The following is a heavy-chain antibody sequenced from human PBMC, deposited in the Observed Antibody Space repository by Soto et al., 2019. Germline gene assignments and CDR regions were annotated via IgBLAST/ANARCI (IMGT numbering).Heavy chain of an antibody. CDR1: GGSFSGYY. CDR3: ARVGGYSYGLTGTDYKHTRLEYYFDY. Sequence: SETLSLTCAVYGGSFSGYYWSWIRQPPGKGLEWIGEINHSGSTNYNPSLKSRVTISVDTSKNQFSLKLSSVTAADTAVYYCARVGGYSYGLTGTDYKHTRLEYYFDYWGQGTLVTVSS. V-gene: IGHV4-34*01. D-gene: IGHD5-18*01. J-gene: IGHJ4*02. CDR2: INHSGST.